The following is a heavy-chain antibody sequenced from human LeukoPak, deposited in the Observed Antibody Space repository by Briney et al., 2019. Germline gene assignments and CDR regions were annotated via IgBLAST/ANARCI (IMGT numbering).Heavy chain of an antibody. CDR3: ARGPYYYDSSGNAFDI. D-gene: IGHD3-22*01. Sequence: SETLSFTCTVSGGSISSYYWSWIRQPPGKGLEWIGYIYYSGSTNYNPSLKSRVTISVDTSKNQFSLKLSSVTAADTAVYYCARGPYYYDSSGNAFDIWGQGTMVTVSS. CDR2: IYYSGST. CDR1: GGSISSYY. V-gene: IGHV4-59*01. J-gene: IGHJ3*02.